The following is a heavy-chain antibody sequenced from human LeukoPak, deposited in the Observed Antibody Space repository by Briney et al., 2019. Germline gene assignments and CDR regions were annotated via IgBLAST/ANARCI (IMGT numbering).Heavy chain of an antibody. V-gene: IGHV7-4-1*02. J-gene: IGHJ3*01. CDR1: GYTFSGYY. Sequence: ASVKLSCKASGYTFSGYYMHWVRQAPGQGLEWMGWINTNTGNPTYAQGFTGRFVFSLDTSVSTAYLQISSLKAEDTAVYYCAPELERPPWGQGTMVTVSS. D-gene: IGHD1-1*01. CDR2: INTNTGNP. CDR3: APELERPP.